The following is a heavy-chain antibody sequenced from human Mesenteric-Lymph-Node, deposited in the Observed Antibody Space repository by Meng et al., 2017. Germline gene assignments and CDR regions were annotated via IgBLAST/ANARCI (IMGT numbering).Heavy chain of an antibody. Sequence: QITLKESGPTLLKSTQTLTLTCTFSGFSLSTSGVGVAWIRQPPGKALEWLALVYWDDDKRYRPSLKSRLTITKDTSKNQVVLTMTNVDPVDTATYYCAHRPSTYGFNLLDYWGQGTLVTVSS. CDR3: AHRPSTYGFNLLDY. J-gene: IGHJ4*02. CDR1: GFSLSTSGVG. CDR2: VYWDDDK. V-gene: IGHV2-5*02. D-gene: IGHD5-24*01.